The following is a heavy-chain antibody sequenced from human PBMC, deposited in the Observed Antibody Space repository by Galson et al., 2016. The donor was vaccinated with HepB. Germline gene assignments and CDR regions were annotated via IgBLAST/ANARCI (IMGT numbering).Heavy chain of an antibody. J-gene: IGHJ2*01. CDR2: IYYSGST. Sequence: TLSLTCSVSGGSVSSSGYYWTWIRQHPGKGLEWIGYIYYSGSTYCDPSLRSRVTISVDTSKNQFSLRLSSVTAADTAVYYCAREVALLHKDMVREVNTGWYFDLWGRGTLVTVSS. CDR1: GGSVSSSGYY. D-gene: IGHD3-10*01. CDR3: AREVALLHKDMVREVNTGWYFDL. V-gene: IGHV4-31*03.